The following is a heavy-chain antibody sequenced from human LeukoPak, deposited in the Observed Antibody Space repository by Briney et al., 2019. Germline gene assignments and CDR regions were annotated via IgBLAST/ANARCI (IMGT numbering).Heavy chain of an antibody. D-gene: IGHD5-24*01. V-gene: IGHV3-53*01. CDR2: IYSGGST. Sequence: GGSLRLSCAASGFTVSSNYMSWVRQAPGKGLEWVSVIYSGGSTYYADSVKGRFAISRDNSKNTLYLQMNSLRAEDTAVYYCARDNGRDGYNPWGQGTLVTVSS. CDR3: ARDNGRDGYNP. CDR1: GFTVSSNY. J-gene: IGHJ5*02.